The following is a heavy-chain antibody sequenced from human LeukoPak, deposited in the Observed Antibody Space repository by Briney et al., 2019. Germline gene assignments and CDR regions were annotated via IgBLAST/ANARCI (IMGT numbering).Heavy chain of an antibody. Sequence: PSETLSLTCTVSGGSISSGSYYWGWIRQPPGKGLEWIGSIYYSGSTYYNPSLKSRVTISVDTSKNQFSLKLSSVTAADTAVYYCARSIAAAGTPSDYWGQGTLVTVSS. V-gene: IGHV4-39*01. CDR3: ARSIAAAGTPSDY. D-gene: IGHD6-13*01. CDR1: GGSISSGSYY. J-gene: IGHJ4*02. CDR2: IYYSGST.